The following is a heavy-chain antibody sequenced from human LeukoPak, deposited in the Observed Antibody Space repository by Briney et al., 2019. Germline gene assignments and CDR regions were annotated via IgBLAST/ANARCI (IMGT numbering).Heavy chain of an antibody. CDR1: GGSMSSSSYY. D-gene: IGHD5-18*01. J-gene: IGHJ4*02. CDR3: ARVSGGYSYGSHDS. Sequence: PSETLSLTYTVSGGSMSSSSYYWGWIRQPPGKGLEWIGSIYYSESTYQNPSLKSRVTISVDTSKNQFSLKLSSVTAADTAVYYCARVSGGYSYGSHDSWGQGTLVTVSS. CDR2: IYYSEST. V-gene: IGHV4-39*07.